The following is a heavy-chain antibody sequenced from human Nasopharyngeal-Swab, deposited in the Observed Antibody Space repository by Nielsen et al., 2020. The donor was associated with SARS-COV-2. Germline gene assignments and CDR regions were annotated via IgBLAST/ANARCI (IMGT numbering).Heavy chain of an antibody. CDR1: GGSISSYY. D-gene: IGHD3-22*01. CDR3: ARRSLGYYDSSGSAVHVAFDI. CDR2: IYYSWST. V-gene: IGHV4-59*08. Sequence: GSLRLSCTVSGGSISSYYWSWIRQPPGKGLEWIGYIYYSWSTNYNPSLKSRVTISVDTSKNQFSLKLSSVTAADTAVYYCARRSLGYYDSSGSAVHVAFDIWGQGTMVTVSS. J-gene: IGHJ3*02.